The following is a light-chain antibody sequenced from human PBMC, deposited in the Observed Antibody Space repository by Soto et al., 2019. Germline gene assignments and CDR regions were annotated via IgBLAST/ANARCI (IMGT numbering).Light chain of an antibody. V-gene: IGKV3-20*01. CDR2: AAS. CDR3: QQYGSLSTWT. Sequence: EIVLTQSPGTLSLSPGERATLSCRASQSVSSAYLAWYQHKPGQPPTLLIYAASSRVTGIPDRFSGSGSGPDFTLTISTLEAEDFAVYYCQQYGSLSTWTFGQGTKVEIK. CDR1: QSVSSAY. J-gene: IGKJ1*01.